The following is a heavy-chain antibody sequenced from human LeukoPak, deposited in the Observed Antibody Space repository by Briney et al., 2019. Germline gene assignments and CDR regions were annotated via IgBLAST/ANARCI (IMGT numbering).Heavy chain of an antibody. J-gene: IGHJ4*02. Sequence: GPTLAQPTQPLTPTCTFTGFSFTTSGVGVGWIRQPPGNALEWLAIIYCYEDKRYSSSLKRRLTTTKDTSKNPLHLTMTNTDAVDTATYYCAHRFLFYGDYQRWGQVTLVTVSS. D-gene: IGHD4-17*01. V-gene: IGHV2-5*01. CDR2: IYCYEDK. CDR3: AHRFLFYGDYQR. CDR1: GFSFTTSGVG.